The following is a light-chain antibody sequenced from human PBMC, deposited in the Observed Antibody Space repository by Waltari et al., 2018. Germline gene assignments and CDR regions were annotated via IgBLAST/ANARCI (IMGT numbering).Light chain of an antibody. CDR1: QSVSRT. Sequence: EIVLTQSPGTLSFSPGERATPSCRHSQSVSRTLAWYQQKPGQAPSLLIYGASIRATGIPDRVSGSGSGSDFSLTISRLEPEDFAVYYCPHYVTLPVTFGQGTKVEIK. V-gene: IGKV3-20*01. J-gene: IGKJ1*01. CDR3: PHYVTLPVT. CDR2: GAS.